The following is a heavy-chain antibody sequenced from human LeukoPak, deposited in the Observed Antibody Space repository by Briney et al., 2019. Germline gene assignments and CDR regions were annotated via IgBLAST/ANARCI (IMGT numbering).Heavy chain of an antibody. CDR1: GGTFSSYA. V-gene: IGHV1-69*04. Sequence: SVKVSFKASGGTFSSYAISWVRQAPGQGLEWMGRIIPIFGIANYAQKFQGRVTITADKSTSTAYMELSSLRSEDTAVYYCAREREMATISPLVYWGQGTLVTVSS. CDR3: AREREMATISPLVY. CDR2: IIPIFGIA. D-gene: IGHD5-24*01. J-gene: IGHJ4*02.